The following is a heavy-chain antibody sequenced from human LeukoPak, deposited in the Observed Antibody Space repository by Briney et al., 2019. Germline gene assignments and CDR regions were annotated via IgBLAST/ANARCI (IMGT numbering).Heavy chain of an antibody. CDR1: XFTXXSYA. J-gene: IGHJ4*02. CDR3: AKGAWLGPYDY. V-gene: IGHV3-23*01. D-gene: IGHD6-19*01. CDR2: ISGSGGST. Sequence: ASXFTXXSYAMSWVRQAPGXGLEWVSAISGSGGSTYYADSVKGRFTISRGNSKNTLYLQMNSLRAEDTAVYYCAKGAWLGPYDYWGQGTLVTVSS.